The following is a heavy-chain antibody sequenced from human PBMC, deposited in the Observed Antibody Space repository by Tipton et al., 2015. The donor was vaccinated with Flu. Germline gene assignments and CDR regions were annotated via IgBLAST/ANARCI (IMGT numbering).Heavy chain of an antibody. CDR3: ARRDYSNYVSDPKNWFDP. V-gene: IGHV4-34*12. Sequence: TLSLTCAVYGGSFSGYYWSWIRQPPGKGLEWIGNIFHTGSTYYNPSLKSRVTLSVDTSKNQFSLKVISVTAADTAVYYCARRDYSNYVSDPKNWFDPWGQGTLVTVSS. CDR2: IFHTGST. J-gene: IGHJ5*02. D-gene: IGHD4-11*01. CDR1: GGSFSGYY.